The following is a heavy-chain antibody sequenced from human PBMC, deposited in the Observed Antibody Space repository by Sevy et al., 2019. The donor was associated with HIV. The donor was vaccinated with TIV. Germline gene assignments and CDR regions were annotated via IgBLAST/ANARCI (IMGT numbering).Heavy chain of an antibody. CDR1: GFTFNTYA. V-gene: IGHV3-23*01. CDR2: ITASGDST. J-gene: IGHJ4*02. CDR3: ASHGGSYPRHYIDY. Sequence: GGSLRLSCAASGFTFNTYAMSWVRQAPGRGLEWVSGITASGDSTYYVDSVKGRFTISRDNSKDTLYLQMNSLRAEDTAVYYCASHGGSYPRHYIDYWGQGTLVTVSS. D-gene: IGHD1-26*01.